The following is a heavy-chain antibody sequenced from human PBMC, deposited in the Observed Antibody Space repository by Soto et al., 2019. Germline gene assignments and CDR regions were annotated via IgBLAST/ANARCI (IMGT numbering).Heavy chain of an antibody. CDR3: ARTYDIEGSDAFDI. CDR1: GFTFSSYS. D-gene: IGHD3-22*01. Sequence: GGSLRLSCAASGFTFSSYSMNWVRQAPGKGLEWVSSISSSSSYIYYADSVKGRFTISRDNAKNSLYLQMNSLRAEDTAVYHCARTYDIEGSDAFDIWGQGTMVTVSS. J-gene: IGHJ3*02. V-gene: IGHV3-21*01. CDR2: ISSSSSYI.